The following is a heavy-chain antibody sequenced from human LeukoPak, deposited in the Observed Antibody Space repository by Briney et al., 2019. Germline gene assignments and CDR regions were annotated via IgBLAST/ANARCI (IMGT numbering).Heavy chain of an antibody. V-gene: IGHV3-23*01. CDR3: AKDIQLST. J-gene: IGHJ3*01. CDR1: GFTFRGAA. CDR2: ISSSGNNA. D-gene: IGHD5-24*01. Sequence: PGGSLRLSCAVSGFTFRGAAMTWVRQAPGKGLEWVSLISSSGNNAYYADSVKGRFTISRDNSKNTLSLQMNSLRVEDTAIYYCAKDIQLSTWGLGTRVTASS.